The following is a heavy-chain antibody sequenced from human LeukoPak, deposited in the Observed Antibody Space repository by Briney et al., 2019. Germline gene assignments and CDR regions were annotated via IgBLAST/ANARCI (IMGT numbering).Heavy chain of an antibody. Sequence: GRSLRLSCAASGFTFNNYAMQWVRQAPGKGLEWVAVISHDESNKYYGDSVKGRFTISRDNSKNTLYLQMNSLRAEDTAVYYCVRTSAVITSVYYWGQGTLVTVSS. CDR3: VRTSAVITSVYY. D-gene: IGHD2/OR15-2a*01. J-gene: IGHJ4*02. CDR2: ISHDESNK. V-gene: IGHV3-30-3*01. CDR1: GFTFNNYA.